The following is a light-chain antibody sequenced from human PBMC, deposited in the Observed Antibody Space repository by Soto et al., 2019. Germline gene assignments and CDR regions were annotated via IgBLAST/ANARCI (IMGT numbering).Light chain of an antibody. J-gene: IGLJ3*02. Sequence: QSVLTQPPSASGTPGQRVTISCSGSSSNIGSNTVNWYQQLPGTDPKLLISATNQRPSWVPDRFSGSKSGTSASLAISGLQSGDEATYYCAAWSDSLNGRVFGGGTKLTVL. CDR3: AAWSDSLNGRV. V-gene: IGLV1-44*01. CDR1: SSNIGSNT. CDR2: ATN.